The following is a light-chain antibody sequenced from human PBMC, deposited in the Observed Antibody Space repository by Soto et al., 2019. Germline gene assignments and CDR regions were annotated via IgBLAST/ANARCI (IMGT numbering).Light chain of an antibody. J-gene: IGKJ1*01. Sequence: EMVLTQSPATLSAFPGDRVTLSCRASQALNTRLAWYQHKPGQGPSLLIYGTSTRAGGVPARFSGGGSGTEFTLTITSLQSEDFAVYYCHQYNGWPRTFGQGTKVDIK. CDR1: QALNTR. CDR3: HQYNGWPRT. V-gene: IGKV3-15*01. CDR2: GTS.